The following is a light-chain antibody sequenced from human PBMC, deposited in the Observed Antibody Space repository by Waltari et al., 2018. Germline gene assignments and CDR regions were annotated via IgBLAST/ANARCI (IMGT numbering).Light chain of an antibody. J-gene: IGLJ2*01. V-gene: IGLV3-19*01. Sequence: SSELTQDPAVSVALGQTVRITCQGDRLRRYYASWYQQKAGQAPVLVIYGKTSRPSGSPDRFSGSTSGNTASLTITGAQAEDEADYYCNSRDRSGNYLGVFGGGTKLTVL. CDR2: GKT. CDR3: NSRDRSGNYLGV. CDR1: RLRRYY.